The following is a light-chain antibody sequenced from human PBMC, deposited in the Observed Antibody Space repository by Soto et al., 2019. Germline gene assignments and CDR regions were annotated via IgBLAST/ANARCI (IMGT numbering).Light chain of an antibody. CDR3: XXXXXXPLT. CDR2: DAS. V-gene: IGKV3-11*01. Sequence: EIVLTQSPATLSLSPGERATLSCRASQSVSSYLAWYQQKPGQAPRLLIYDASSRATGIPARFTGSGSGTDFTLTITSLEXXXXXXXXXXXXXXXPLTFGGGTKVEIK. CDR1: QSVSSY. J-gene: IGKJ4*01.